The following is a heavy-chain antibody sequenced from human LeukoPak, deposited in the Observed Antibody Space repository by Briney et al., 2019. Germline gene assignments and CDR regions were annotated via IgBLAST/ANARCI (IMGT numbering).Heavy chain of an antibody. J-gene: IGHJ6*04. Sequence: ASVKVSCKASGGTFSSYAISWVRQAPGQGLEWMGGIIPIFGTAIYAQKFQGRVTTTADKSTSTAYMELSSLRSEDTAVYYCGSSCRSGYYYYGMDVWGKGTTVTVSS. D-gene: IGHD6-6*01. CDR2: IIPIFGTA. CDR3: GSSCRSGYYYYGMDV. V-gene: IGHV1-69*06. CDR1: GGTFSSYA.